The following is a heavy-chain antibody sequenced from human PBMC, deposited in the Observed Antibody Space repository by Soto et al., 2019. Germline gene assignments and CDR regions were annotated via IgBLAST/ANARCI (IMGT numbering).Heavy chain of an antibody. CDR2: IYHSGST. Sequence: SETLSLTCAVSGGSISSGGYSWSWIRQPPGKGLEWIGDIYHSGSTNYNPSLKSRVSISVDRSKNQFSLKLSSVTAADTAVYYCARASPVFGMDVWGQGTTVTVSS. J-gene: IGHJ6*02. CDR3: ARASPVFGMDV. CDR1: GGSISSGGYS. V-gene: IGHV4-30-2*01.